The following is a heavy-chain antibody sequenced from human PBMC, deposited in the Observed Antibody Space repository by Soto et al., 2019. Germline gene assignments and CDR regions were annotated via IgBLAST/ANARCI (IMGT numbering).Heavy chain of an antibody. CDR1: GGTFSSYA. V-gene: IGHV1-69*12. CDR2: IIPIFGTA. J-gene: IGHJ6*02. Sequence: QVQLVQSGAEVKKPGSSVKVSCKASGGTFSSYAISWVRQAPGQGLEWMGGIIPIFGTANYAQKFQGRVTITADESTSTAYMERSSLRSEDTAVYYCARVRFRITGTPYYYGMDVWGQGTTVTVSS. D-gene: IGHD1-7*01. CDR3: ARVRFRITGTPYYYGMDV.